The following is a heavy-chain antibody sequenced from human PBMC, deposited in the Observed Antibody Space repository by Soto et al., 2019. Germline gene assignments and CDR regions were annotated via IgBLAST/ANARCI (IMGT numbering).Heavy chain of an antibody. D-gene: IGHD3-10*01. J-gene: IGHJ6*02. CDR2: IIPIFGTA. CDR1: GGTFSSYA. CDR3: ASVYNYCYYGMDV. V-gene: IGHV1-69*13. Sequence: SVKVSCKASGGTFSSYAISWVRQAPGQGLEWMGGIIPIFGTANYAQKFQGRVTITADESTSTAYMELSSLRSEDTAVYYCASVYNYCYYGMDVWGQGTTVTLSS.